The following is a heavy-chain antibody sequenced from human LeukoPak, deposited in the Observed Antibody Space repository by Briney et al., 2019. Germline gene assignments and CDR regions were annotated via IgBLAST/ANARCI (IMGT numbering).Heavy chain of an antibody. CDR2: ITTKRSNYAT. D-gene: IGHD6-19*01. V-gene: IGHV3-73*01. CDR1: GFTFSDSD. J-gene: IGHJ4*02. CDR3: TTYRSGHY. Sequence: QAGGSLRLSCAASGFTFSDSDIHWVRQASGKMLEWVGRITTKRSNYATAYTASVKGRFTISRHDSEKMAYLHMTSLKAEDTALYYCTTYRSGHYWGQGTLVTVSS.